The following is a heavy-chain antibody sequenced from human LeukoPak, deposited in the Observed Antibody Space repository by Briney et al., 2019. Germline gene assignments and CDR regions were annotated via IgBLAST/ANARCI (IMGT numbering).Heavy chain of an antibody. V-gene: IGHV4-39*07. CDR1: GGSISSSSYY. CDR3: ARVPLSTAYLHYYSMDV. CDR2: IYYSGST. Sequence: PSETLSLTCTVSGGSISSSSYYWGWIRQPPGKGLEWIGSIYYSGSTYYNPSLKSRVTISVDTSKNQFSLKLSSVTAADTALYYCARVPLSTAYLHYYSMDVWGKGTTVTVSS. D-gene: IGHD2-21*02. J-gene: IGHJ6*03.